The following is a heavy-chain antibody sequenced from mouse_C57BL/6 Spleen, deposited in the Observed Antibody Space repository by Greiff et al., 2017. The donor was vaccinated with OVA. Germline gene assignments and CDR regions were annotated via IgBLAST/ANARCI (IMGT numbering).Heavy chain of an antibody. CDR3: ARENWGTGGFAY. D-gene: IGHD3-3*01. CDR2: ISDGGSYT. J-gene: IGHJ3*01. Sequence: EVKLMESGGGLVKPGGSLKLSCAASGFTFSSYAMSWVRQTPEKRLEWVATISDGGSYTYYPDNVKGRFTISRDNAKNNLYLQMSHLKSEDTAMYYCARENWGTGGFAYWGQGTLVTVSA. V-gene: IGHV5-4*01. CDR1: GFTFSSYA.